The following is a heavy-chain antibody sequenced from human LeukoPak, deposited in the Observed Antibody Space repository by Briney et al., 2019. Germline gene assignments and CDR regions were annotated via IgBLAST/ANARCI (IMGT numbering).Heavy chain of an antibody. J-gene: IGHJ3*02. CDR2: INHSGTT. CDR3: ASRGSLGYSSGWYYSSRAFDI. V-gene: IGHV4-39*07. D-gene: IGHD6-19*01. CDR1: GCSISSSSYY. Sequence: PSETLSLTCTVSGCSISSSSYYWGWIRQPPGKGLEWIGEINHSGTTNYNPSLKSRVTISVDTSKNQFSLKLSSVTAADTAVYYCASRGSLGYSSGWYYSSRAFDIWGQGTMVTVSS.